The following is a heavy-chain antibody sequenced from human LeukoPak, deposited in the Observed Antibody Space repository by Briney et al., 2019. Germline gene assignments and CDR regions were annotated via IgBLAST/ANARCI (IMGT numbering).Heavy chain of an antibody. J-gene: IGHJ6*03. CDR3: VRKGIVLIPAGGYYYYMDF. Sequence: GASVKVSCKASGYTFTAYSMHWVRQAPGQGLEWMGWINLDSGGTNYARKFQGRVIMTSDTSITTAYMELSSLRSDDTAIYYCVRKGIVLIPAGGYYYYMDFWGKGTTVTVSS. D-gene: IGHD2-2*01. V-gene: IGHV1-2*02. CDR2: INLDSGGT. CDR1: GYTFTAYS.